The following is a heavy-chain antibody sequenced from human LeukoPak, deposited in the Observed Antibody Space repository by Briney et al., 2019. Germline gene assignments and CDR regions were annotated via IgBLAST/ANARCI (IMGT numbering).Heavy chain of an antibody. CDR2: ISYSGST. D-gene: IGHD3-10*01. V-gene: IGHV4-59*01. J-gene: IGHJ6*04. CDR1: GGSISSYH. CDR3: ARDRTIMVRGASPPRYYYYGMDV. Sequence: PSETLSLTCTVSGGSISSYHWSWIRQPPGKGLEWIGYISYSGSTNYNPSLKSRVTISVDTSKNQFSLKVSSVTAADTAVYYCARDRTIMVRGASPPRYYYYGMDVWGKGTTVTVSS.